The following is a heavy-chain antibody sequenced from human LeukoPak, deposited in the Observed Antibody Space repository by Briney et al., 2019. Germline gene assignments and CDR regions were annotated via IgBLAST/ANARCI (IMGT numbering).Heavy chain of an antibody. J-gene: IGHJ6*03. CDR2: IIPIFGTA. V-gene: IGHV1-69*05. CDR1: GGTFTSYA. CDR3: ARANDFWSGYIYYMDV. D-gene: IGHD3-3*01. Sequence: SVTVSCTASGGTFTSYAISWVRQAPGQGLEWMGGIIPIFGTANYAQKFQGRVTITTDESTSTAYMELSSLRSEDTAVYYCARANDFWSGYIYYMDVWGKGTTVTVSS.